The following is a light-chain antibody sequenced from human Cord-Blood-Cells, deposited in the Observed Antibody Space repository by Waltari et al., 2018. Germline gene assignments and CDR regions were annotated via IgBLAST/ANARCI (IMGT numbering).Light chain of an antibody. CDR3: QQYNNWPVST. Sequence: EIVMTQSAATMSVSPGERATPSCRASQRVSSNLDWYQQKPGQAPRILSYGASTKATRIPARFSGSGSGTEFTLAISSLQSEDFAVYYCQQYNNWPVSTVGGGTKVEIK. V-gene: IGKV3-15*01. J-gene: IGKJ4*01. CDR2: GAS. CDR1: QRVSSN.